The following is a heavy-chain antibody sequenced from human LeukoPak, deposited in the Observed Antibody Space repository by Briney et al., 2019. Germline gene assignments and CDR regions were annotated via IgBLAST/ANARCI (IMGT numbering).Heavy chain of an antibody. Sequence: SETLSLTCTVSGGSISSGYHWGWIRQSPGKGLEWIGFMYHSGSTYYDPSPKSRVTISVDTSKNQFSLKLSSVTAADTAVYYCARRIVSSSSGFDYWGQGTLVTVSS. J-gene: IGHJ4*02. V-gene: IGHV4-38-2*02. CDR1: GGSISSGYH. CDR2: MYHSGST. D-gene: IGHD6-6*01. CDR3: ARRIVSSSSGFDY.